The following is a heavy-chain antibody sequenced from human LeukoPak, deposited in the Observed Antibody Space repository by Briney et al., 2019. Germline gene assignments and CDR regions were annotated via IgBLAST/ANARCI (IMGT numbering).Heavy chain of an antibody. CDR1: GYSISSGYY. CDR3: ARDRATRGFDY. V-gene: IGHV4-38-2*02. CDR2: IYHSGST. Sequence: SETLSLTCAVSGYSISSGYYWGWIRQPPGKGLEWIGSIYHSGSTYYNPSLKSRVTISVDTSKNQFSLKLSSVTAADTAVYYCARDRATRGFDYWGQGTLVTVSS. J-gene: IGHJ4*02.